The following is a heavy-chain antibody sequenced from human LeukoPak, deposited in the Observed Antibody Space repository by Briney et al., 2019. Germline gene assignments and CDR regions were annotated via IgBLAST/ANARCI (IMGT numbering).Heavy chain of an antibody. CDR2: IWYDGSNK. CDR3: ARDSGSGYYSLFDY. D-gene: IGHD3-22*01. J-gene: IGHJ4*02. V-gene: IGHV3-33*01. Sequence: GGTLRLSCAASGFTFSSYGMHWVRQAPGKGLEWVAVIWYDGSNKYYADSVKGRFTISRDNSKNTLYLQMNSLRAEDTAVYYCARDSGSGYYSLFDYWGQGTLVTVSS. CDR1: GFTFSSYG.